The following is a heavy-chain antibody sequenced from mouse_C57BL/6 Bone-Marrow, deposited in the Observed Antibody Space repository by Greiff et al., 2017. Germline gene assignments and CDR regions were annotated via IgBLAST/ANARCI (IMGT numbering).Heavy chain of an antibody. J-gene: IGHJ2*01. V-gene: IGHV5-4*01. CDR2: ISDGGSYT. Sequence: DVQLQESGGGLVKPGGSLKLSCAASGFTFSSYAMSWVRQTPEKRLEWVATISDGGSYTYYPDNVKGRFTISRDNAKNNLYLQMSHLKSEDTAMYYCARGNYGSSYLFDYWGQGTTLTVSS. D-gene: IGHD1-1*01. CDR1: GFTFSSYA. CDR3: ARGNYGSSYLFDY.